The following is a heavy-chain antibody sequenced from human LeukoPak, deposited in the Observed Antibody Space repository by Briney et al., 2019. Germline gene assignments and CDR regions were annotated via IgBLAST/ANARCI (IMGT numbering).Heavy chain of an antibody. Sequence: GGSLRLSCAVSGFTFSDDYMSWIRQAPGEGLEWVSYISSGGSTISHADSVKGRFTISRDNAENSLYLQMNSLRAEDTAVYYCARRAAAGRCFGYWGQGTLVTVSS. D-gene: IGHD6-13*01. V-gene: IGHV3-11*01. J-gene: IGHJ4*02. CDR1: GFTFSDDY. CDR2: ISSGGSTI. CDR3: ARRAAAGRCFGY.